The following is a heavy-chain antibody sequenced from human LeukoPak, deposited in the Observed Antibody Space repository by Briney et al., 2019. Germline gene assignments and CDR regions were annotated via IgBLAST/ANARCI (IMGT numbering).Heavy chain of an antibody. V-gene: IGHV4-39*07. CDR3: ARVQEIFSANWFDP. Sequence: SETLSLTCAVSGGSISSAIYAWSWIRQPPGKGLEWIGSIYHSGSTYYNPSLKSRVTISVDTSKNQFSLKLSSVTAADTAVYYCARVQEIFSANWFDPWGQGTLVTVSS. CDR1: GGSISSAIYA. CDR2: IYHSGST. D-gene: IGHD3-3*01. J-gene: IGHJ5*02.